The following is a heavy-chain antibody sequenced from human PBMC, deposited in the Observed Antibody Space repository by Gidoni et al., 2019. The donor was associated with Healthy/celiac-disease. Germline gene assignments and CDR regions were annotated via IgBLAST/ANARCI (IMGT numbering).Heavy chain of an antibody. CDR2: ISWNSGSI. Sequence: EVQLVESGGGLVQPGRSLRLSCAASGFPFDDYAMHWVRQAPGKGLEWVSGISWNSGSIGYADSVKGRFTISRDNAKNSLYLQMNSLRAEDTALYYCAKDSSGWSLGDAFDIWGQGTMVTVSS. V-gene: IGHV3-9*01. CDR1: GFPFDDYA. D-gene: IGHD6-19*01. CDR3: AKDSSGWSLGDAFDI. J-gene: IGHJ3*02.